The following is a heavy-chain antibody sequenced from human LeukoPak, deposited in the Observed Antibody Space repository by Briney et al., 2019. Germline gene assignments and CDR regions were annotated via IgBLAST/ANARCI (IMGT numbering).Heavy chain of an antibody. CDR3: ARDVRRFPDY. CDR2: IWYDGSNK. CDR1: GFTLISYG. Sequence: GRSLRLSCAASGFTLISYGMHWVRQAPGKGLEWVAVIWYDGSNKYYADSAKGRFTISRDNSKNTLYLQMNSLRAEDTAVYYCARDVRRFPDYWGQGTLVTVSS. V-gene: IGHV3-33*01. D-gene: IGHD3-10*01. J-gene: IGHJ4*02.